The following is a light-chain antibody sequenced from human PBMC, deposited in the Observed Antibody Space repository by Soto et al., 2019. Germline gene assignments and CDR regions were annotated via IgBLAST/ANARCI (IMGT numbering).Light chain of an antibody. CDR3: QQYNNWPPIT. Sequence: EIVMTQSPATLSVSPGERVTLSCRASQSINNKVAWYQQKPGQAPRLLIYGASTRATGISARFSGSGSGTEFTLTISSLQSEDFAAYYGQQYNNWPPITFGQGTRLEIK. CDR2: GAS. V-gene: IGKV3-15*01. J-gene: IGKJ5*01. CDR1: QSINNK.